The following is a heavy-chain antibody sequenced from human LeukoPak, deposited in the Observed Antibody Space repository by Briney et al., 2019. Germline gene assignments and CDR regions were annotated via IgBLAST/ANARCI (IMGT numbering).Heavy chain of an antibody. V-gene: IGHV1-18*01. CDR2: ISAYNGNT. CDR3: ARDTGVQVVVAAVDAFDI. CDR1: GYTFTSYG. D-gene: IGHD2-15*01. Sequence: ASVKVSCKASGYTFTSYGISWVRQAPGQGLEWMGWISAYNGNTNYAQKLQGRVTMTTDTSTSTAYMELRSLRSDDTAVYYCARDTGVQVVVAAVDAFDIWGQGTMVTVSS. J-gene: IGHJ3*02.